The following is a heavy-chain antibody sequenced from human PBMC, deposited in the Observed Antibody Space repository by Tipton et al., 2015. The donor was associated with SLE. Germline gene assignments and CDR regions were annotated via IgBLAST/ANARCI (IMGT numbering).Heavy chain of an antibody. CDR1: GFSFSDYY. V-gene: IGHV3-11*01. CDR2: ISTTNTR. Sequence: LRLSCAASGFSFSDYYMTWIRQAPGKGLEWISYISTTNTRYYADSVKGRLTVSRDNAKNSLYLQMNSLRVEDTAVYYCARDRGQPYGDWIFDLWGRGTLVTVSS. D-gene: IGHD4-17*01. J-gene: IGHJ2*01. CDR3: ARDRGQPYGDWIFDL.